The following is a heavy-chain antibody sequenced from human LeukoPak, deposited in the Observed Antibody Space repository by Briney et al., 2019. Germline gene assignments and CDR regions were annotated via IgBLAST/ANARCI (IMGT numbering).Heavy chain of an antibody. V-gene: IGHV3-7*01. CDR3: ASAAATHQWAIDI. CDR2: IKQDESEK. D-gene: IGHD6-13*01. J-gene: IGHJ3*02. Sequence: GGSLRLSCAASGFTFSSYWMTWVRQAPGKGLEWVANIKQDESEKYYVDSVKGRFTISRDNAKNSLYLQMNSLRVEDTAVHYCASAAATHQWAIDIWGQGTMVAVSS. CDR1: GFTFSSYW.